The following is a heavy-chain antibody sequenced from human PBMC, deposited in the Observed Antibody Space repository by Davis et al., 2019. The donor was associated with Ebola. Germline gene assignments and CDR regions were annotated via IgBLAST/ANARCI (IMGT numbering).Heavy chain of an antibody. J-gene: IGHJ5*02. CDR1: GYSFTTYW. CDR2: IFPGDSDT. Sequence: GESLKISCKASGYSFTTYWIVWVRQMPGKGLECMGIIFPGDSDTRYSPSFQGQVTISADKSISTAYLQWSSLKASDTAIYYCARVKITTMLRGVIHAANWFDPWGQGTLVTVSS. D-gene: IGHD3-10*01. V-gene: IGHV5-51*01. CDR3: ARVKITTMLRGVIHAANWFDP.